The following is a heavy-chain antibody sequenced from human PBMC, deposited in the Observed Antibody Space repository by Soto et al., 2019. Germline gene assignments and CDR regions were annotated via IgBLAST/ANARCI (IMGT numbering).Heavy chain of an antibody. CDR3: ARDVDADFRTDFDY. Sequence: PXXSLRLSFAASGFTFSSYSMHWVHQAPGKGLEWVSYISGNGEIIQYAASARGRFTISRDNAENSVYLEMDSLRAEDTALYYCARDVDADFRTDFDYWGRGTLVTVS. CDR1: GFTFSSYS. J-gene: IGHJ4*02. V-gene: IGHV3-48*04. D-gene: IGHD4-17*01. CDR2: ISGNGEII.